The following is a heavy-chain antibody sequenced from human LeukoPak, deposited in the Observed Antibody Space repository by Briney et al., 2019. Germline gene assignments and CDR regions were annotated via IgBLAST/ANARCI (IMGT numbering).Heavy chain of an antibody. J-gene: IGHJ4*02. Sequence: GGSLRLSCAASGFKFSSDWMSWVRQAPGKGLEWVANIKEDGREKYYVDSVKGRFTISRDNAKNSLYLQMNSLRAEDTAVYYCARHSSGYYWGQGTLVTVSS. CDR3: ARHSSGYY. CDR1: GFKFSSDW. V-gene: IGHV3-7*01. D-gene: IGHD3-22*01. CDR2: IKEDGREK.